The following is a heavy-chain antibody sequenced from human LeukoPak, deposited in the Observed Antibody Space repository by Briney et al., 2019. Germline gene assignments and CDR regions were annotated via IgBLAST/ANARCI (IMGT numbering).Heavy chain of an antibody. V-gene: IGHV3-23*01. CDR2: ISGSGGST. D-gene: IGHD3-22*01. CDR3: AKGAPQYYDSSGYYRGGFDY. J-gene: IGHJ4*02. Sequence: GGSPRLSCAASGFTFSSYAMSWVRQAPGKGLEWVSAISGSGGSTYYADSVKGRFTISRDNSKNTLYLQMNSLRAEDTAVYYCAKGAPQYYDSSGYYRGGFDYWGQGTLVTVSS. CDR1: GFTFSSYA.